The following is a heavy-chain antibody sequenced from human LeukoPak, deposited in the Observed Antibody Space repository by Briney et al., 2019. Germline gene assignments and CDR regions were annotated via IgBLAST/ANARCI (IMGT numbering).Heavy chain of an antibody. D-gene: IGHD6-19*01. CDR1: GYTFTSYG. CDR2: INPSGGST. Sequence: ASVKVSCKASGYTFTSYGISWVRQAPGQGLEWMGIINPSGGSTSYAQKFQGRVTMTRDTSTSTVYMELSSLRSEDTAVYYCATLIAVAGPFGYWGQGTLVTVSS. J-gene: IGHJ4*02. CDR3: ATLIAVAGPFGY. V-gene: IGHV1-46*03.